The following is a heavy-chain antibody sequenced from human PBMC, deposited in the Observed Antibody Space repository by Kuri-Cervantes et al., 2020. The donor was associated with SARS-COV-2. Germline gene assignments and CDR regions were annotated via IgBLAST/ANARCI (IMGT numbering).Heavy chain of an antibody. CDR2: IYTSGST. CDR1: GGSISSGSYY. D-gene: IGHD2-21*02. CDR3: ARSMVGTRTLLDAFDI. V-gene: IGHV4-61*02. Sequence: SETLSLTCTVSGGSISSGSYYWSWIRQPAGKGLEWIGRIYTSGSTNYNPSLKSRVTMSVDTSKNQFSLKLSSVTAADTAVYYCARSMVGTRTLLDAFDIWGQGTMVTVSS. J-gene: IGHJ3*02.